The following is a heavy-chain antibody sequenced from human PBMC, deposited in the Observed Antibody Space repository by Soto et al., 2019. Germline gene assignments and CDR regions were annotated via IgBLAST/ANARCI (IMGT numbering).Heavy chain of an antibody. CDR1: GFTFGDYA. Sequence: GGSLRLSCAASGFTFGDYAMRWVRQAPGKGLEWVSGISGNGGSIGYADSVKGRFTISRDNAKNSLYLQMNSLRAEDTALYYCAKDRTDYRSYGLDYWGQGTLVTVSS. J-gene: IGHJ4*02. CDR3: AKDRTDYRSYGLDY. D-gene: IGHD1-26*01. CDR2: ISGNGGSI. V-gene: IGHV3-9*01.